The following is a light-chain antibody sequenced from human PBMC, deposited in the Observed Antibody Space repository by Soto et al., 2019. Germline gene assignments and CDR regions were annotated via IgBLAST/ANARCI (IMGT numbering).Light chain of an antibody. CDR2: TNN. Sequence: QSVLTQPPSASGTPGQRVSVSCSGSSSNIGSGTVNWYQQLPGAAPKLLIYTNNQRPSGVPDRFSGSKSGTSASLAISGLQSEDEADYYCAAWDDSLNGWVFGGGTKLTVL. CDR1: SSNIGSGT. J-gene: IGLJ3*02. V-gene: IGLV1-44*01. CDR3: AAWDDSLNGWV.